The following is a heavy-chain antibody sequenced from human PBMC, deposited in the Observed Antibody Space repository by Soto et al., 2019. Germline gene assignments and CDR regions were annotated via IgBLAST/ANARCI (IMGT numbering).Heavy chain of an antibody. CDR3: AKNDDHCSSYHGMDV. J-gene: IGHJ6*01. V-gene: IGHV4-59*01. D-gene: IGHD1-1*01. CDR1: GGYINSYY. Sequence: QVQLQESGPGLVKSSETLSLTCTVSGGYINSYYWNWIRQPPGKGLAWIGYIYYSGSTNYNPSLKSRVGISLDTSKNQFSLKLRSVTAADTAMYYCAKNDDHCSSYHGMDVWGQGTTVTVSS. CDR2: IYYSGST.